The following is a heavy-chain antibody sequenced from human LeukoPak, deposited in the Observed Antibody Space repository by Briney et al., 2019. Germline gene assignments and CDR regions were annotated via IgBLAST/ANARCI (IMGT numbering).Heavy chain of an antibody. CDR1: GFTFSSIW. CDR3: AKNGGPHGMDV. V-gene: IGHV3-7*02. D-gene: IGHD3-16*01. J-gene: IGHJ6*02. CDR2: IKHDGSET. Sequence: GGSLRLSCATSGFTFSSIWMSWVRQAPGKGLEWVANIKHDGSETNYVDSVKGRFTISRDNAKNSLHLQMNSLRVEDTAVYYCAKNGGPHGMDVRGQGTTVTVSS.